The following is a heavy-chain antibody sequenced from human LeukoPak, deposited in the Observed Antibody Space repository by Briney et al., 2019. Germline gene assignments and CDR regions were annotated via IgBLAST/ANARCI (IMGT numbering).Heavy chain of an antibody. CDR1: GGSISSSSYY. CDR3: ARELAAADNWFDP. Sequence: SSENLSLTCTVSGGSISSSSYYWGWIRQPPRKGLEWIGSIYYSGSTYYNPSLKSRVTISVDTSKNQFSLKLSSVTAADTAVYYCARELAAADNWFDPWGQGTLVTVSS. CDR2: IYYSGST. J-gene: IGHJ5*02. V-gene: IGHV4-39*07. D-gene: IGHD6-13*01.